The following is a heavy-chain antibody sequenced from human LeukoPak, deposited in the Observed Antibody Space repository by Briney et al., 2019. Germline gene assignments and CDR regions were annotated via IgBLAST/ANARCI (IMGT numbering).Heavy chain of an antibody. CDR2: ISGSGVGT. V-gene: IGHV3-23*01. D-gene: IGHD2-21*01. CDR1: GGSISSGSYY. CDR3: AKDQVISGSEASDI. Sequence: LSLTCTVSGGSISSGSYYWSWIRQPAGKGLEWVSAISGSGVGTYYADSVKGRFTISRDNSWNTLYLQMSSLRAEDTAVYYCAKDQVISGSEASDIWGQGTMVTVSS. J-gene: IGHJ3*02.